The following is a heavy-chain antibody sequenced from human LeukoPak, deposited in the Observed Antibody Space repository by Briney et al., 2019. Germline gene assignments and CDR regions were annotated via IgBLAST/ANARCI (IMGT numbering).Heavy chain of an antibody. CDR2: ISGSGGST. V-gene: IGHV3-23*01. CDR3: AKGLHYDSSDAMDV. D-gene: IGHD3-22*01. J-gene: IGHJ6*02. CDR1: GFTFSSYA. Sequence: GGSLRLSCAAPGFTFSSYAMSWVRQAPGKGLEWVSAISGSGGSTYYADSVKGRFTISRDNSKNTLYLQMNSLRAEDTALYYCAKGLHYDSSDAMDVWGQGTTVTVSS.